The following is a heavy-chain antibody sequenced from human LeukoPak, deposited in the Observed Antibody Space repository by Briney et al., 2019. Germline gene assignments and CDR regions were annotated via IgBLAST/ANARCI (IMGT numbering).Heavy chain of an antibody. CDR1: GFTFSSYW. CDR3: ARGTRGYSGYDTFDY. CDR2: IKQDGSEK. J-gene: IGHJ4*02. V-gene: IGHV3-7*01. D-gene: IGHD5-12*01. Sequence: GGSLRLSCAASGFTFSSYWMTWVRQAPGKGLEWVANIKQDGSEKYYVDSVKGRFSISRDSAKNSLYLQMNSLRAEDTAVYYCARGTRGYSGYDTFDYWGQGTLVTVSS.